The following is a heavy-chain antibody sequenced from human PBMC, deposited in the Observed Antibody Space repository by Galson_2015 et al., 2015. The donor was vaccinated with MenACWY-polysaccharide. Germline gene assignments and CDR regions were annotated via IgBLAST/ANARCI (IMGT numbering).Heavy chain of an antibody. CDR2: IYYSGST. D-gene: IGHD6-19*01. Sequence: LRLSCAASGFTFSSYSMNWIRQPPGKGLEWIGSIYYSGSTYYNPSLKSRVTISVDTSKNQFSLKLSSVTAADTAVYYCARAGSGGPFDYWGQGTLVTVSS. V-gene: IGHV4-39*07. CDR3: ARAGSGGPFDY. J-gene: IGHJ4*02. CDR1: GFTFSSYS.